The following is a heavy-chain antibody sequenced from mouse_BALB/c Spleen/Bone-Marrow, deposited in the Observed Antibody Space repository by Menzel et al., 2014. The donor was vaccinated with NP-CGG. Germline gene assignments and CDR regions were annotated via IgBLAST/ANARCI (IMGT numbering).Heavy chain of an antibody. D-gene: IGHD2-1*01. CDR1: GFTFNTNA. CDR2: IRSKSNSYAT. CDR3: VRGWGNYGYAMDY. Sequence: DVHLVESGGGLVQPTGSLKLSCAASGFTFNTNAMNWVRQAPGKGLEWVARIRSKSNSYATYYVDSVKDRFTISRDDSPSMPYLQMNNLRTEDTAMYYCVRGWGNYGYAMDYWGQGTSVTVSS. J-gene: IGHJ4*01. V-gene: IGHV10S3*01.